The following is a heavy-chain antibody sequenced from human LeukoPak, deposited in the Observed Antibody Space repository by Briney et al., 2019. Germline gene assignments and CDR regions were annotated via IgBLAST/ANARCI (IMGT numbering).Heavy chain of an antibody. J-gene: IGHJ6*03. CDR3: ARGDITMVRGPTEVPRYYYYYMDV. CDR2: IIPIFGTA. CDR1: GGTFSSYA. V-gene: IGHV1-69*06. Sequence: EASVKVSCKASGGTFSSYAISWVRQAPGQGLKWMGGIIPIFGTANYAQKFQGRVTITADKSTSTAYMELSSLRSEDTAVYYCARGDITMVRGPTEVPRYYYYYMDVWGKGTTVTVSS. D-gene: IGHD3-10*01.